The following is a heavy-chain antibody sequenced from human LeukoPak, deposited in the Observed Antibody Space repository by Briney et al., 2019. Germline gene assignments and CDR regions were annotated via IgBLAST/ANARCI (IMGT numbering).Heavy chain of an antibody. V-gene: IGHV1-69*13. Sequence: SVKVSYKASGGTFSSYAISWVRQAPGQGLEWMGGIIHIFGTANYAQKFQGRVTITADESTSTAYMELSSLRSEDTAVYYCARGRLLYCTNGVCYDTANNWFDPWGQGTLVTVSS. D-gene: IGHD2-8*01. CDR3: ARGRLLYCTNGVCYDTANNWFDP. CDR2: IIHIFGTA. CDR1: GGTFSSYA. J-gene: IGHJ5*02.